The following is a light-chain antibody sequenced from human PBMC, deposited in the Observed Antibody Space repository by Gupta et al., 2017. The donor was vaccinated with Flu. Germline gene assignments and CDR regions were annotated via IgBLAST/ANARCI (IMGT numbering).Light chain of an antibody. Sequence: DVVVTQFPLSLPVIPGQPASISCNSNHSLVYSDGITYLNWFQLRPGLSPRRLLYQVSTRDSGVPDRFSGSGSGTDFTLKISRVEAEDVGVYYCMQTTHWPRTFGQGTXVEIK. J-gene: IGKJ1*01. CDR1: HSLVYSDGITY. CDR3: MQTTHWPRT. CDR2: QVS. V-gene: IGKV2-30*01.